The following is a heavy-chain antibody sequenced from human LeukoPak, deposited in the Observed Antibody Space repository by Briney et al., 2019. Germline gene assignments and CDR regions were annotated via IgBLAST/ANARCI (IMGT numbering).Heavy chain of an antibody. D-gene: IGHD6-19*01. CDR1: EFTFSTYW. J-gene: IGHJ6*02. V-gene: IGHV3-74*01. CDR3: ARGTPSSSGWLYYGMDV. CDR2: INPDGSTA. Sequence: GGSLRLSCAASEFTFSTYWMHWVRQAPGKGLVWVSRINPDGSTASYAGSVEGRFTISRDNAKNTLYLQMNSLRAEDTAVYYCARGTPSSSGWLYYGMDVWGQGTTVTVSS.